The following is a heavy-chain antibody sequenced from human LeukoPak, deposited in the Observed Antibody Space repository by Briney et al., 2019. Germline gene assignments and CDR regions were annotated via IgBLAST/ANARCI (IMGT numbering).Heavy chain of an antibody. J-gene: IGHJ4*02. D-gene: IGHD5-24*01. V-gene: IGHV3-7*01. CDR1: GFTFSTFW. CDR2: MNEDGRER. Sequence: GGSLRLSCAASGFTFSTFWMTWVRLAPGKGLEWVANMNEDGRERYSVDSVKGRFTISRDNAKNSLYLQMNSLRADDSAVYYCARETPSRRDGYNDYWGQGTLVTVSS. CDR3: ARETPSRRDGYNDY.